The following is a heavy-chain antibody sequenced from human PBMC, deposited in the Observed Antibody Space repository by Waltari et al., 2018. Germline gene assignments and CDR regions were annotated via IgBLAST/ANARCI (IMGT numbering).Heavy chain of an antibody. Sequence: QVQLVQSGAEVKKPGSSVKVSCKESGGTFSRCAISWVQQASVQVLEWMGGIIPIFGTANDSQKFQGRVTIAADESTSTAYMELSSLRSEDTAVYYCARAGPSDGYNYDYWCQGTLVTVSS. V-gene: IGHV1-69*01. CDR2: IIPIFGTA. D-gene: IGHD5-12*01. CDR3: ARAGPSDGYNYDY. J-gene: IGHJ4*02. CDR1: GGTFSRCA.